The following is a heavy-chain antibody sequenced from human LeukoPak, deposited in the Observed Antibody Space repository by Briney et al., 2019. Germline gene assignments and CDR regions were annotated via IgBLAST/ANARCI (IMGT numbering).Heavy chain of an antibody. D-gene: IGHD3-10*01. CDR1: GGSFSGYY. CDR2: INHSGST. V-gene: IGHV4-34*01. Sequence: SETLSLTWAVYGGSFSGYYWSWIRQPPGKGLEWIGEINHSGSTHYNPFLKSRVTISVDTSKNQFFLTLSSVTAADTAVYYCARLSVQRITMVRGVKRGKYCFDYWGQGTLATVS. CDR3: ARLSVQRITMVRGVKRGKYCFDY. J-gene: IGHJ4*02.